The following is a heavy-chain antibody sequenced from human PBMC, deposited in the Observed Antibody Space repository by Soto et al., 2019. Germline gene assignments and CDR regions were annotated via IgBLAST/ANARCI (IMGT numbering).Heavy chain of an antibody. CDR2: IYYSGST. V-gene: IGHV4-59*01. J-gene: IGHJ5*02. CDR1: GGSISSYY. CDR3: ARYGSGSSVWFYP. Sequence: PSETLSLTCTVSGGSISSYYWSWIRQPPGKGLEWIGYIYYSGSTNYNPSLKSRVTISVDTSKNQFSLKLSSVTAADTAVYYCARYGSGSSVWFYPWGQGTLVTVSS. D-gene: IGHD3-10*01.